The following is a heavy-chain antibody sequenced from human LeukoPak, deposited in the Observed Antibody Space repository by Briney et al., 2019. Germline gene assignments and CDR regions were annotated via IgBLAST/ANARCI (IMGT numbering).Heavy chain of an antibody. CDR2: IYYSGST. V-gene: IGHV4-39*01. J-gene: IGHJ1*01. CDR1: GGSISSSSYY. D-gene: IGHD2-15*01. CDR3: ASELGYCSGGSCYGGWFQH. Sequence: SETLSLTCTVSGGSISSSSYYWGWIRQPPGKGLEWIGSIYYSGSTYYNPSLKSRVTISVDTSKNQFSLKLSSVTAADTAVYYYASELGYCSGGSCYGGWFQHWGQGTLVTVSS.